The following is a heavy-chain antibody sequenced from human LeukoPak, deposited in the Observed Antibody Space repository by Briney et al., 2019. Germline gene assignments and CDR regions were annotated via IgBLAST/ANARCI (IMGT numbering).Heavy chain of an antibody. CDR3: ARRDGYKTEDY. V-gene: IGHV4-59*02. CDR2: IYYSGST. D-gene: IGHD5-24*01. Sequence: GSLRLSCVASGFTVSNNYMSWIRQPPGKGLEWIGYIYYSGSTNYNPSLKSRVTISVDTSKNQFSLKLSSVTAADTAVYYCARRDGYKTEDYWGQGTLVTVSS. J-gene: IGHJ4*02. CDR1: GFTVSNNY.